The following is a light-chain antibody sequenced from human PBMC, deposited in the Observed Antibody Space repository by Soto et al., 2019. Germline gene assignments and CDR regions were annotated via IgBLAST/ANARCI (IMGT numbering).Light chain of an antibody. Sequence: QSVLTQPPSLSGTPGQRGTISCSGSTFNVKNNYVYWYQQFAGTAPKLLIYSNNRRPSGGPDRFSGSKSGSSASLAISGLRPEDEADYYCASWDDSLSETVFGGGTQLTVL. CDR1: TFNVKNNY. J-gene: IGLJ7*01. CDR2: SNN. CDR3: ASWDDSLSETV. V-gene: IGLV1-47*01.